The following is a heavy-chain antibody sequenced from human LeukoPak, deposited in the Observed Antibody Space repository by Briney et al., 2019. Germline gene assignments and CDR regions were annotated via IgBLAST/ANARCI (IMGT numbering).Heavy chain of an antibody. V-gene: IGHV4-30-2*01. J-gene: IGHJ4*02. CDR3: ARGGAHSNGWGAYFDY. CDR1: GGSISSDGNS. CDR2: IYHSGNT. D-gene: IGHD6-19*01. Sequence: SETLSLTCAVSGGSISSDGNSWNWIRQPPGKGLEWIGYIYHSGNTYYNPSLKSRVTISVDRSNNQFSLNLNSVTAADTAVYYCARGGAHSNGWGAYFDYWGQGTLVIVSS.